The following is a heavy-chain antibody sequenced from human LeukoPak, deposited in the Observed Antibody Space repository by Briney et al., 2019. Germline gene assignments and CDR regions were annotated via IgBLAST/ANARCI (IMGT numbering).Heavy chain of an antibody. J-gene: IGHJ5*02. CDR3: ARDRVEGDIVVVVAAKNWFDP. CDR2: ISAYNGNT. V-gene: IGHV1-18*04. D-gene: IGHD2-15*01. Sequence: GASVKVSCKASGYTFTGYYIHWVRQAPGQGLEWMGWISAYNGNTNYAQKLQGRVTMTTDTSTSTAYMELRSLRSDDTAVYYCARDRVEGDIVVVVAAKNWFDPWGQGTLVTVSS. CDR1: GYTFTGYY.